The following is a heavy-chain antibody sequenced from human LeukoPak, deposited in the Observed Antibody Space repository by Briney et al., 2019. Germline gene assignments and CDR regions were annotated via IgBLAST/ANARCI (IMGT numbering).Heavy chain of an antibody. J-gene: IGHJ3*02. CDR1: GYTFTSYY. CDR2: INPSGGST. Sequence: ASVKVSCKASGYTFTSYYMHWVRQAPGQGLEWMGIINPSGGSTSYAQKFQGRVTMTRDTSTSTVYMELSSLRSEDTAVYYCARDPPIAVAGIGGGGAFDIWDQGTMVTVSS. D-gene: IGHD6-19*01. V-gene: IGHV1-46*01. CDR3: ARDPPIAVAGIGGGGAFDI.